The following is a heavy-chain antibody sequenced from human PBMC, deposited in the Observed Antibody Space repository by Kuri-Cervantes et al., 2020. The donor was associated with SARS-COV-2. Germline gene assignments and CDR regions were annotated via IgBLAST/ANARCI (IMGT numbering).Heavy chain of an antibody. Sequence: GGSLRLSCAASGFNFSRTGMHWVRQAPGKGLEWVAVISHDGKNKKCTASGKGRFTISRDNSQNTLYLHMKSQRSEDTAIYYCAKDRVGVQDFWGQGTLVTVSS. CDR1: GFNFSRTG. CDR2: ISHDGKNK. V-gene: IGHV3-30*18. D-gene: IGHD2-21*01. J-gene: IGHJ4*02. CDR3: AKDRVGVQDF.